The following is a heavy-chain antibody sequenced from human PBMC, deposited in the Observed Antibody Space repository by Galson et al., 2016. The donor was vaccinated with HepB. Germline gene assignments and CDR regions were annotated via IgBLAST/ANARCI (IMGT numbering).Heavy chain of an antibody. D-gene: IGHD4-23*01. Sequence: SVKVSCKASGGTFSSYAISWVRQAPGQGLEWMGGIIPIFGQANYAQKFQGRVIITADESTNTAYMELGSLRSEDTGGYYCARADGVGTYPGVIREDYFYNGMDGWGQGATVTVSS. CDR1: GGTFSSYA. J-gene: IGHJ6*02. CDR3: ARADGVGTYPGVIREDYFYNGMDG. V-gene: IGHV1-69*13. CDR2: IIPIFGQA.